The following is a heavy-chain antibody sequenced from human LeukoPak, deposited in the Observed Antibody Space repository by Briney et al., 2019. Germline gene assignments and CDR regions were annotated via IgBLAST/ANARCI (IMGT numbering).Heavy chain of an antibody. V-gene: IGHV4-39*07. CDR1: GGSISSSSYY. D-gene: IGHD6-13*01. CDR3: ARQIASAGTAGFDF. Sequence: SETLSLTCTVSGGSISSSSYYWGWIRQPPGKGLEWIGSIYYSGSTYYNPSLKSRVTISVDTSKNQFSLKLSSVTAADTAVYYCARQIASAGTAGFDFWAREPWSPSPQ. CDR2: IYYSGST. J-gene: IGHJ4*02.